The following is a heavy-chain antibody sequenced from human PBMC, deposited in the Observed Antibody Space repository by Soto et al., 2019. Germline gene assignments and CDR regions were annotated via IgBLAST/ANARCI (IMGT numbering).Heavy chain of an antibody. CDR3: ARATPYYDSSGYFRYYFDH. D-gene: IGHD3-22*01. CDR2: IKQDGSEK. V-gene: IGHV3-7*03. Sequence: PGGSLRLSCAASGFTFSSYWMSWVRQAPGKGLEWVANIKQDGSEKYYVDSVKGRFTISRDNAKNSLYLQMNSLRAEDTAVYYCARATPYYDSSGYFRYYFDHWGQGTLVTVSS. CDR1: GFTFSSYW. J-gene: IGHJ4*02.